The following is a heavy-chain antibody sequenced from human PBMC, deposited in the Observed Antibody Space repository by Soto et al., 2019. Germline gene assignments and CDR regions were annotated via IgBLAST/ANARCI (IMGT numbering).Heavy chain of an antibody. V-gene: IGHV3-21*01. D-gene: IGHD3-10*01. CDR2: ISSGSSYI. CDR3: ERDILSGGAYPDS. Sequence: EVQLVESGGGLVKPGGSLRLSCAASGFTFSSYTMNWVRQAPGKGLEWISSISSGSSYIYYAGSLKGRFTISRDNAKNSLFLQMNSLRADVTAVYYCERDILSGGAYPDSWGQGTKVTVSS. CDR1: GFTFSSYT. J-gene: IGHJ5*01.